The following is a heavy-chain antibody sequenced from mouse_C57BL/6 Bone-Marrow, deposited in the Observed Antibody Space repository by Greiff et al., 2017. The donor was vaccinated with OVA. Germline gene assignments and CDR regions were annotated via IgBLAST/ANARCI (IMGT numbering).Heavy chain of an antibody. V-gene: IGHV5-4*01. CDR2: ISDGGSYT. CDR1: GFTFSSYA. CDR3: ARDKGLLPFAY. D-gene: IGHD2-3*01. Sequence: EVMLVESGGGLVQPGGSLKLSCAASGFTFSSYAMSWVRQTPEKRLEWVATISDGGSYTYYPDNVKGRFTISRDNAKNNLYLQMSHLKSEDTAMYYCARDKGLLPFAYWGQGTLVTVSA. J-gene: IGHJ3*01.